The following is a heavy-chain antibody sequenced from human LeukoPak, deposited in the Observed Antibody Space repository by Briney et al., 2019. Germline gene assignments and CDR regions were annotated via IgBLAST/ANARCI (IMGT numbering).Heavy chain of an antibody. J-gene: IGHJ6*02. Sequence: PGGSLRLSCAASGFTFSSYAMHWVRQAPGKGLEWVAVISYDGSNKYYADSVKGRFTISRDNSKNTLYLQMNSLRAEDTAEYYCARDGSGNYYYGMDVWGQGTTVTVSS. CDR2: ISYDGSNK. CDR3: ARDGSGNYYYGMDV. D-gene: IGHD2-15*01. V-gene: IGHV3-30-3*01. CDR1: GFTFSSYA.